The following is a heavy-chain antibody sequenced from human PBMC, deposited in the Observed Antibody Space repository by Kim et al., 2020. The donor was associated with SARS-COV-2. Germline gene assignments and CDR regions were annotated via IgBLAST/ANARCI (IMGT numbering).Heavy chain of an antibody. V-gene: IGHV5-10-1*01. J-gene: IGHJ6*02. CDR2: IDPSDSYT. D-gene: IGHD6-13*01. Sequence: GESLQISCQGSGYRFTSYWISWVRQMPGKGLEWMGRIDPSDSYTNYSPSFQGHVTISADKSISTAYLQWSSLKASDTAMYYCARRKKQILAAAGTYNYYYGMDVWGQVTTVTVSS. CDR3: ARRKKQILAAAGTYNYYYGMDV. CDR1: GYRFTSYW.